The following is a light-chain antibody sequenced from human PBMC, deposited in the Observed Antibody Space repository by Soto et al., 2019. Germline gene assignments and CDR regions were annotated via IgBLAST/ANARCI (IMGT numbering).Light chain of an antibody. CDR2: PAS. CDR1: QGISSY. CDR3: QQLNSYLALT. V-gene: IGKV1-9*01. J-gene: IGKJ4*01. Sequence: DIQLTQSPSFLSASVGDRVTITCRALQGISSYLAWYQQKPGKAPKLLIYPASTLQSGVPSRFSGSGSGTEFTLTISSLQPEDFATYYCQQLNSYLALTFGGGTKVEIK.